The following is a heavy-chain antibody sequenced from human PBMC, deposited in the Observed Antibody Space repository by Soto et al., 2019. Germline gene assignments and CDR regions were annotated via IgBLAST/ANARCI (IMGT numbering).Heavy chain of an antibody. D-gene: IGHD5-12*01. CDR2: INPNFGNI. J-gene: IGHJ5*01. CDR1: GYTFTSYY. CDR3: ARGDQYSGFDS. V-gene: IGHV1-46*01. Sequence: ASVKVSCKASGYTFTSYYMHWVRQAPGQGLEWMGIINPNFGNIIYAQKFQGRVIMSRDTSIGTAYMELNNLRSDDTAVYYCARGDQYSGFDSWGQGTLVTVSS.